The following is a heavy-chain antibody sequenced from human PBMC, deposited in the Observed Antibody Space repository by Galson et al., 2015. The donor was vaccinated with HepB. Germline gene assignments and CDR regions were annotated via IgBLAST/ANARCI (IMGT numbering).Heavy chain of an antibody. Sequence: SLRLSCAASGFTFSSYGMHWVRQAPGKGLEWVAVIWYDGSNKYYADSVKGRFTISRDNSKNTLYLQMNSLRAEDTAVYYCAREGRVVPAATIPSGAFDIWGQGTMVTVSS. V-gene: IGHV3-33*01. CDR2: IWYDGSNK. J-gene: IGHJ3*02. CDR3: AREGRVVPAATIPSGAFDI. D-gene: IGHD2-2*01. CDR1: GFTFSSYG.